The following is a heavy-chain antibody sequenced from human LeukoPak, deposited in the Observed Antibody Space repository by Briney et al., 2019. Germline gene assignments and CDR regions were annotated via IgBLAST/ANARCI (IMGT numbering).Heavy chain of an antibody. Sequence: PSETLSLTCTVSGGSITNYYWSWIRQPPGKGLEWIGYIYYSGSTNYNPSLKSRVTMSVDTSKNQFSLQLNSVTPEDTAVYYCARVIAVAGTRSSHHGVDPWGQGTLVTVSS. CDR3: ARVIAVAGTRSSHHGVDP. CDR1: GGSITNYY. J-gene: IGHJ5*02. CDR2: IYYSGST. D-gene: IGHD6-19*01. V-gene: IGHV4-59*12.